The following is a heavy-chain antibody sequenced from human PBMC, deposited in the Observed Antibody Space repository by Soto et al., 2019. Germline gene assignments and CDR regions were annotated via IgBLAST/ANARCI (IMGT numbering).Heavy chain of an antibody. Sequence: QVQLVQSGAEVKKPGASVNVACKASGYKFTTYFIHWVRQAPGQGLEWMGMIHPSGDTGYGQKFRGRVTMTIYTSTTTAYMELRNLTSEDTAIYFSVRGYCTTTPCSGDFQHWGQGTLVTVSS. D-gene: IGHD2-8*01. CDR3: VRGYCTTTPCSGDFQH. J-gene: IGHJ1*01. CDR2: IHPSGDT. V-gene: IGHV1-46*01. CDR1: GYKFTTYF.